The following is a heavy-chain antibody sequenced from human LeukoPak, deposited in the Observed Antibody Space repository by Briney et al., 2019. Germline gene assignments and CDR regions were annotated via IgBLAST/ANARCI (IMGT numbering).Heavy chain of an antibody. V-gene: IGHV3-23*01. J-gene: IGHJ4*02. CDR3: AKRGVVIRVILVGFHKEAYYFDS. CDR2: ISGSGGGT. Sequence: SGGSLRLSCVVSGITLSNYGMSWVRQVPGKGLEWVAGISGSGGGTKYADSVKGRFTISRDNRKNTLYLQMNSLRAEDTAMYFCAKRGVVIRVILVGFHKEAYYFDSWGQGALVTVSS. D-gene: IGHD3-22*01. CDR1: GITLSNYG.